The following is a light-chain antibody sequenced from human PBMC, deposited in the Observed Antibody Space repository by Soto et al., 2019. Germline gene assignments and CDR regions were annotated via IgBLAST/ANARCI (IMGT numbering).Light chain of an antibody. CDR3: SSYSSSSTHVV. V-gene: IGLV2-14*03. J-gene: IGLJ3*02. Sequence: QSALTQPASVSGSPGSWITISCTGTSSDVGDYDYVSWYQQYPGKVPKLMLYDVTNRPSGISNRFSGSKSGNTASLTISGLQAEDDAHYDCSSYSSSSTHVVFGGGTNVTVL. CDR2: DVT. CDR1: SSDVGDYDY.